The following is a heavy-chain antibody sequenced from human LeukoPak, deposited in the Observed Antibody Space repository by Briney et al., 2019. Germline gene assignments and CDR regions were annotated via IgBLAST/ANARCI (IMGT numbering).Heavy chain of an antibody. Sequence: GGSLRLSCAASEFTFSSYWMSWVRQAPGKGLEWVANIKQDGSEKYYVDSVKGRFTISRDNAKNSLYLQMNSLRAEDTAVYYCARGSLWSRGYYYGMDVWGKGTTVTVSS. CDR1: EFTFSSYW. V-gene: IGHV3-7*03. D-gene: IGHD3-10*01. J-gene: IGHJ6*04. CDR3: ARGSLWSRGYYYGMDV. CDR2: IKQDGSEK.